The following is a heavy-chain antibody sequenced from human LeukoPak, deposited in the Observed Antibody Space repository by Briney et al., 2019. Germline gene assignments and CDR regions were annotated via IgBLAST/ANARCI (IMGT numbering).Heavy chain of an antibody. CDR1: GGTFSSYA. V-gene: IGHV1-69*06. CDR3: ARGVRNFHSSSPGYYFDY. J-gene: IGHJ4*02. D-gene: IGHD6-13*01. CDR2: IIPIFGTA. Sequence: SVKVSCKASGGTFSSYAISWVRQAPGQGLGWMGGIIPIFGTANYAQKFQGRVTITADKSTSTAYMELSSLRSEDTAVYYCARGVRNFHSSSPGYYFDYWGQGTLVTVSS.